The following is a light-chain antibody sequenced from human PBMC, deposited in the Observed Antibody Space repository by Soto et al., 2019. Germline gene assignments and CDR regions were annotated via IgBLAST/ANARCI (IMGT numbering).Light chain of an antibody. CDR2: DAS. Sequence: EIVLTQSPATLSLSPGERATLSCRASQSVSSYLAWYQQKPGQAPRLLIYDASNRATGIPARFSGSGSGTDFTLTIISLETEDFAVYYCQQRSNWPPTFGQGTKVELK. J-gene: IGKJ1*01. V-gene: IGKV3-11*01. CDR1: QSVSSY. CDR3: QQRSNWPPT.